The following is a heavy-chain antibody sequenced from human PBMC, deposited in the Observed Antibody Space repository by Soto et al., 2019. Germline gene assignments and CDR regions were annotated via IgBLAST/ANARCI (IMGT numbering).Heavy chain of an antibody. J-gene: IGHJ4*02. D-gene: IGHD2-8*01. CDR3: ARDRLGVSVTGGGFDS. CDR1: GYTFSNFG. V-gene: IGHV1-18*01. CDR2: ISPYNGNT. Sequence: QVPLVQSGGEVKKPGASVKVSCKASGYTFSNFGLSWVRQAPGQGLELMGWISPYNGNTNYAQKLQGRLTMTTDTSTSTAYMELSSLRSDDTAVYYCARDRLGVSVTGGGFDSWGQGTLVTVSS.